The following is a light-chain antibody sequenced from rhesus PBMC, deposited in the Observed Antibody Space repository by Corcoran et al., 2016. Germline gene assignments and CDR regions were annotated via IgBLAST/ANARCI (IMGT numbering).Light chain of an antibody. CDR2: GAS. J-gene: IGKJ4*01. CDR1: QSVSSS. CDR3: QQYSNWPLT. Sequence: EIVMTQSPATLSLSPGERVTLSCRVSQSVSSSLAWYQQKSGQAPRLLIYGASSRSTGTPDRFSGGGSGTEFTLTISSLEPEDFAVYYCQQYSNWPLTFGGGAKVEIK. V-gene: IGKV3-42*03.